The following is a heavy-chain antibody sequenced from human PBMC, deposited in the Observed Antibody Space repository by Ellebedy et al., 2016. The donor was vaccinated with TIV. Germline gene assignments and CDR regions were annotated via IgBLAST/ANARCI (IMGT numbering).Heavy chain of an antibody. CDR3: ARDLLSHEYYYYGMDV. V-gene: IGHV1-18*04. CDR1: GYTFTCRC. D-gene: IGHD3-3*01. J-gene: IGHJ6*02. Sequence: ASVKVSCKASGYTFTCRCLHWVRQAPGQALEWMGWISAYNGNTNYAQKFQGRVTMTRDTSTSTVYMELSSLRSEDTAVYYCARDLLSHEYYYYGMDVWGQGTTVTVSS. CDR2: ISAYNGNT.